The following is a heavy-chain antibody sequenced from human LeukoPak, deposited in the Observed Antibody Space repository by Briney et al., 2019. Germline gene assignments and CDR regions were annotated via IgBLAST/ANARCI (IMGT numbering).Heavy chain of an antibody. CDR1: GFTVSSNY. CDR2: IYSGGSA. J-gene: IGHJ3*01. D-gene: IGHD4-23*01. CDR3: AKDWRWQLPIYGFNV. Sequence: GGSLRLSCAASGFTVSSNYMSWVRQAPGKGLEWVSVIYSGGSAYYADSVKGRFTISRDNSKNTLYLQMNSLGAGDTAVYYCAKDWRWQLPIYGFNVWGQGTMVTVSS. V-gene: IGHV3-66*01.